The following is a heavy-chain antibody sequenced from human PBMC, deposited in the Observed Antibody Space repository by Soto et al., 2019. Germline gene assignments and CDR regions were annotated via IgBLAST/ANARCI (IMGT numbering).Heavy chain of an antibody. Sequence: QVQLVESGGGVVQPGTSLRLSCAASGFTFSSYGMHWVRQAPGKGLEWVAVIWYDGSNKYYADSVKGRFTISRDNSKNTLYLQMNSLRAEDSAVYYCARGYGSGNPYDMDVWGKGTTVTVSS. CDR1: GFTFSSYG. J-gene: IGHJ6*03. CDR3: ARGYGSGNPYDMDV. V-gene: IGHV3-33*01. D-gene: IGHD3-10*01. CDR2: IWYDGSNK.